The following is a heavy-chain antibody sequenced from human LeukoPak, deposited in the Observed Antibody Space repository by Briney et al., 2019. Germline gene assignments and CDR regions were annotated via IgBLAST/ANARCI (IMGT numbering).Heavy chain of an antibody. CDR1: GFTFSSYG. J-gene: IGHJ3*02. CDR2: ISYDGSNK. CDR3: AKEDTAMGTLDI. D-gene: IGHD5-18*01. Sequence: GRSLRLSCAASGFTFSSYGMHWVCQAPGKGLEWVAVISYDGSNKYYADSVKGRFTISRDNSKNTLYLQMNSLRAEDTAVYYCAKEDTAMGTLDIWGRGTMVTVSS. V-gene: IGHV3-30*18.